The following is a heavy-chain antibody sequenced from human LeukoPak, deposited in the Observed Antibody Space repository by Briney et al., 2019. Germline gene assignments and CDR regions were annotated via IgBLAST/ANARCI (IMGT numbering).Heavy chain of an antibody. CDR3: ARDINPRGPGDSSNWYPFDY. J-gene: IGHJ4*02. V-gene: IGHV1-2*06. CDR1: GYTFTGYY. D-gene: IGHD6-13*01. Sequence: ASVKVSCKASGYTFTGYYMHWVRQAPGQGLEWMGRINPNSGGTNYAQKFQGRVTMTRDTSISTAYMELSRLRSDDTAVYYCARDINPRGPGDSSNWYPFDYWGQGTLVTVSS. CDR2: INPNSGGT.